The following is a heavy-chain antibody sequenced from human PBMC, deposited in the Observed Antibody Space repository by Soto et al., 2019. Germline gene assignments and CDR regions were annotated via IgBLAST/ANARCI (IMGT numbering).Heavy chain of an antibody. CDR3: AKDSGYNYGYFRWFDP. V-gene: IGHV4-59*01. D-gene: IGHD5-18*01. CDR2: IFYSGRT. CDR1: RTSISIYY. Sequence: SATLSLTCTVSRTSISIYYRCWNLYPPVRGLEWIGQIFYSGRTNYNPALKSRVTISVDTSKSQFSLKLSSVTAADTAVYYCAKDSGYNYGYFRWFDPWGQGTLVTVS. J-gene: IGHJ5*02.